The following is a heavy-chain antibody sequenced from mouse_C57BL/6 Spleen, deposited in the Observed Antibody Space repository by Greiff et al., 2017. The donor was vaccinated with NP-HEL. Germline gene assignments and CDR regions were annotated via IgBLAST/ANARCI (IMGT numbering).Heavy chain of an antibody. D-gene: IGHD1-1*01. CDR2: INPSTGGT. CDR3: APGDYGSSFDY. Sequence: VQLKQSGPELVKPGASVKISCKASGYSFTGYYMNWVKQSPEKSLEWIGEINPSTGGTTSNQKFKAKATLTVDKSSSTAYMQLKSLTSEDSAVYDCAPGDYGSSFDYWGQGTTLTGSS. CDR1: GYSFTGYY. V-gene: IGHV1-42*01. J-gene: IGHJ2*01.